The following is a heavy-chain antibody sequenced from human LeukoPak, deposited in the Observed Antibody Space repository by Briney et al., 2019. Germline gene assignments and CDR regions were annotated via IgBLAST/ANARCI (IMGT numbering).Heavy chain of an antibody. CDR1: VESYSGNY. CDR3: ARGGRGVPAIRQFKLGDWFDP. J-gene: IGHJ5*02. Sequence: PSETLSLTCAFYVESYSGNYWGGIPQTPGKGLEWMGEINQMGNTNYNPSLKRRVTISVDTSKNQFSLKMSSVTAADTVVFYCARGGRGVPAIRQFKLGDWFDPWGQGTLVTVSS. D-gene: IGHD2-2*01. V-gene: IGHV4-34*01. CDR2: INQMGNT.